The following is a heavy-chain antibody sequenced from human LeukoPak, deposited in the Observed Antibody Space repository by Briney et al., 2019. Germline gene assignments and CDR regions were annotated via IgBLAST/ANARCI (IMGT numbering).Heavy chain of an antibody. J-gene: IGHJ4*01. CDR3: ARVNCGGDCYSGVYYFDH. V-gene: IGHV1-69*05. Sequence: SVKVSCKASGGTFSSDAISWVRQAPGQGLEWMGGIIPMFGTTNYAQKFHGRVTITTDESTSTAYMEMSSLRSEDTAVYYCARVNCGGDCYSGVYYFDHWGHGTLVTVSS. CDR1: GGTFSSDA. CDR2: IIPMFGTT. D-gene: IGHD2-21*02.